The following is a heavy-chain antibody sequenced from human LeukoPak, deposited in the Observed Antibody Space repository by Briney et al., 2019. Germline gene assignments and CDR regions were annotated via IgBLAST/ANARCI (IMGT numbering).Heavy chain of an antibody. Sequence: ASVKVSCKASGYTFTSYYMHWVRQAPGQGLEWMGIINPSGGSTSYAQKFQGRVTMTRDASTSTVYMELSSLRSEDTAAYYCARTYYYDSSGYWSWFDPWGQGTLVTVSS. V-gene: IGHV1-46*01. CDR1: GYTFTSYY. J-gene: IGHJ5*02. CDR2: INPSGGST. CDR3: ARTYYYDSSGYWSWFDP. D-gene: IGHD3-22*01.